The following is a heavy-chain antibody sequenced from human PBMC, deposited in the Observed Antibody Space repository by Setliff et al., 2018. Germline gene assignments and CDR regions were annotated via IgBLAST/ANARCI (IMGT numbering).Heavy chain of an antibody. D-gene: IGHD3-10*01. CDR2: IYPGDSHT. J-gene: IGHJ5*02. Sequence: GESLKISCQGSGYSFSNFWIGWVRQMPGKGLAWMGIIYPGDSHTRYSPSFQGRVTMSADRSINTAYLQRSSLKASDTAIYYCARQKSTGSGNNWFDPWGQGTLVTVSS. V-gene: IGHV5-51*01. CDR3: ARQKSTGSGNNWFDP. CDR1: GYSFSNFW.